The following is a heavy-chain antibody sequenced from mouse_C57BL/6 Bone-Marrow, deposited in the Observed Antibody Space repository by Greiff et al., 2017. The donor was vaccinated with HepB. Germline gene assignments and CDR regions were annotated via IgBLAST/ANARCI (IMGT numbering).Heavy chain of an antibody. J-gene: IGHJ2*01. CDR1: GYTFTDHT. CDR2: IYPRDGST. CDR3: ATGGNRHYFDY. D-gene: IGHD1-1*02. Sequence: VQVVESDAELVKPGASVKISCKVSGYTFTDHTIHWMKQRPEQGLEWIGYIYPRDGSTKYNEKFKDKATLTADKSSSTAYMQLNSLTSEDSAVYFCATGGNRHYFDYWGQGTTLTVSS. V-gene: IGHV1-78*01.